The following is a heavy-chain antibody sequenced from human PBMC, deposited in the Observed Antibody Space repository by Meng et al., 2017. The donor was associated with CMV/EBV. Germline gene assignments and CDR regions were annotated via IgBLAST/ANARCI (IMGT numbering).Heavy chain of an antibody. CDR3: ARNGLPTPFWSGLGAPNWFDP. CDR2: MNPNSGNT. D-gene: IGHD3-3*01. V-gene: IGHV1-8*01. J-gene: IGHJ5*02. CDR1: GYTFTSYD. Sequence: ASVKVSCKASGYTFTSYDINWVRQATGQGLEWMGWMNPNSGNTGYAQKFQGRVTMTRNTSISTAYMELSSLRSEDTAAYYCARNGLPTPFWSGLGAPNWFDPWGQGTLVTVSS.